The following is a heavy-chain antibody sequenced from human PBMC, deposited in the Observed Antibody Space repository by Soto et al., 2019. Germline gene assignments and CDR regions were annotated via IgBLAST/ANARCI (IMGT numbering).Heavy chain of an antibody. J-gene: IGHJ5*02. Sequence: GGSLXLSCAASGFTFSSYWMSWVRQAPGKGLEWVANIKQDGSEKYYVDSVKGRFTISRDNAKNSLYLQMNSLRAEDTAVYYCARDRKQWLVSWFDPWGQGTLVTVSS. CDR1: GFTFSSYW. CDR3: ARDRKQWLVSWFDP. D-gene: IGHD6-19*01. CDR2: IKQDGSEK. V-gene: IGHV3-7*01.